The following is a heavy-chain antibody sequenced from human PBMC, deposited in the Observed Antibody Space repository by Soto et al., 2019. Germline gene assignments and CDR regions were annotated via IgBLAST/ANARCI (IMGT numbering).Heavy chain of an antibody. Sequence: PGESLKISCKGSGYSFTSYWIGWVRQMPGKGLEWMGIIYPGDSDTRYSPSFQGQVTISADKSISTAYLQWSSLKASDTAMYYCARVYCSSTSCYGYYYMDVWGKGTTVTVS. D-gene: IGHD2-2*01. V-gene: IGHV5-51*01. J-gene: IGHJ6*03. CDR2: IYPGDSDT. CDR1: GYSFTSYW. CDR3: ARVYCSSTSCYGYYYMDV.